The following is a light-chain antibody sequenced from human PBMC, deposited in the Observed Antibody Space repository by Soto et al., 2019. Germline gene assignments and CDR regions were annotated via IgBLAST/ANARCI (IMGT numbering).Light chain of an antibody. V-gene: IGLV1-44*01. CDR1: SSNIGRNT. Sequence: QPVLTQPPSASGTPGQRVTISCSGSSSNIGRNTVNWYQQLPGRAPKRLMYKNSQRPSGVPDRFSGSKSGTSASLAISGLQSDDEADYYCATWDDSLKGVIFGGGTKVTVL. CDR2: KNS. CDR3: ATWDDSLKGVI. J-gene: IGLJ2*01.